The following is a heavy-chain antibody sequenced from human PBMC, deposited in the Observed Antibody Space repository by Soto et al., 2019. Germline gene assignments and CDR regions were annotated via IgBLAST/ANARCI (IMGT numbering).Heavy chain of an antibody. V-gene: IGHV6-1*01. CDR3: ARDLFQPLLWFGELLYGWFDP. J-gene: IGHJ5*02. Sequence: PSQTLSLTCAISGDSVSSNSAAWNWIRQSPSRGLEWLGRTYYRSKWYNDYAVSVKSRITINPDTSKNQFSLQLNSVTPEDTAVYYCARDLFQPLLWFGELLYGWFDPWGQGTLVTVSS. D-gene: IGHD3-10*01. CDR1: GDSVSSNSAA. CDR2: TYYRSKWYN.